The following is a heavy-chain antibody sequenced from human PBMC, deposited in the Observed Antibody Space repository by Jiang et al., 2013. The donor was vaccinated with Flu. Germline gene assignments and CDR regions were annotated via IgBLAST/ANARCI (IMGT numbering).Heavy chain of an antibody. D-gene: IGHD3-22*01. Sequence: LLKPSETLSLTCAVYGGSFSGYYWSWIRQPPGKGLEWIGEINHSGSTNYNPSLKSRVTISVDTSKNQFSLKLSSVTAADTAVYYCARRKAVITTWIRFRPIIDYWGQGTLVTVSS. CDR2: INHSGST. J-gene: IGHJ4*02. CDR1: GGSFSGYY. CDR3: ARRKAVITTWIRFRPIIDY. V-gene: IGHV4-34*01.